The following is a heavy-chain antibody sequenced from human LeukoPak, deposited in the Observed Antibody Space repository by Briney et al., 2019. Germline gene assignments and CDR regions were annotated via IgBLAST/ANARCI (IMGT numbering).Heavy chain of an antibody. CDR3: AKFDYYDFWSGQDY. Sequence: ASVKVCCKASGYTFIGYHMHWVRQAPGEGLEWMGWINPNSGGTNYAQKFQGRVTMTRDTSISTAYMELSSLRSDDTAVYYCAKFDYYDFWSGQDYWGQGTLVTVSS. V-gene: IGHV1-2*02. J-gene: IGHJ4*02. D-gene: IGHD3-3*01. CDR1: GYTFIGYH. CDR2: INPNSGGT.